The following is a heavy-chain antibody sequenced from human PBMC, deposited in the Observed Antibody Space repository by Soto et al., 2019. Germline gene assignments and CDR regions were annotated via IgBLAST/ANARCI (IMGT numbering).Heavy chain of an antibody. CDR3: ARGWSSGSYSPFGY. D-gene: IGHD1-26*01. CDR2: ISYDGSNK. J-gene: IGHJ4*02. Sequence: GGSLRLSCAASGFTFSSYAMHWVRQAPGKGLEWVAVISYDGSNKYYADSVKGRFTISRDNSKNTLYLQMNSLRAEDTAVYYCARGWSSGSYSPFGYWGQGTLVTVSS. V-gene: IGHV3-30-3*01. CDR1: GFTFSSYA.